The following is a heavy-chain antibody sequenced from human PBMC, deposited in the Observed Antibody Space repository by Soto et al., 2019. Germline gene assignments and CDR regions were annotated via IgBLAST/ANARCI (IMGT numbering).Heavy chain of an antibody. D-gene: IGHD6-19*01. CDR3: ARGRVEDSSGWATYFDY. CDR1: GFTFSGYS. V-gene: IGHV3-64*01. CDR2: INTNGVNT. Sequence: EVQLVESGGGLVLPGGSLRLSCAASGFTFSGYSMFWVRQAPGKGLEYVSAINTNGVNTFYAKSVKGRFTISRDNSKNTMYLQMGSLRAEDMAVYYCARGRVEDSSGWATYFDYWGQGTLVTVSS. J-gene: IGHJ4*02.